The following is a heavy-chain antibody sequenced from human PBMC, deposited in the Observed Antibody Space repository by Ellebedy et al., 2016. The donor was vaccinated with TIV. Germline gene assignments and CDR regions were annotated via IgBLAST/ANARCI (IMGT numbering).Heavy chain of an antibody. CDR2: ISGSGGST. Sequence: PGGSLRLSCAASGFTFSSYAMSWVRQAPGKGLEWVSAISGSGGSTYYADSVKGRFTISRDNSKNTLYLQMNSLRAEDTAVYYCAKGWDIGEWDIWFGESNDAFDIWGQGSMVTVSS. D-gene: IGHD3-10*01. J-gene: IGHJ3*02. CDR3: AKGWDIGEWDIWFGESNDAFDI. CDR1: GFTFSSYA. V-gene: IGHV3-23*01.